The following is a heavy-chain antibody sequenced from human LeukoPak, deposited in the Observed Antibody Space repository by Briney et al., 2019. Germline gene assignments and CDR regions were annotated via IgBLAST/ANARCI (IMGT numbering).Heavy chain of an antibody. Sequence: ASVKVSCKASGYTFTSYDINWVRQATGQGLEWMGWMNPNSGNTGYAQKFQGRVTMTRNTSMSTAYMELRSLRSEDTAVYYCARAGQSDAFDIWGQGTMVTVSS. D-gene: IGHD6-19*01. J-gene: IGHJ3*02. CDR3: ARAGQSDAFDI. CDR2: MNPNSGNT. V-gene: IGHV1-8*01. CDR1: GYTFTSYD.